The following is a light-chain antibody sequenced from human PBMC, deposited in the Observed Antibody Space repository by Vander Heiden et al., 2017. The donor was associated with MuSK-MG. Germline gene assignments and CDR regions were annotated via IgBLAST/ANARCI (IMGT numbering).Light chain of an antibody. CDR3: QQSHSTPRT. CDR2: AGS. CDR1: QNVNSN. Sequence: DIQLTQSPSSLSASVGDRVTITCRASQNVNSNINWYQQKPGEAPQLLIYAGSTLQSGVPPRFSGSESGTDFTLTINSLQTEDLATYYCQQSHSTPRTFGQGTKVEIK. V-gene: IGKV1-39*01. J-gene: IGKJ2*01.